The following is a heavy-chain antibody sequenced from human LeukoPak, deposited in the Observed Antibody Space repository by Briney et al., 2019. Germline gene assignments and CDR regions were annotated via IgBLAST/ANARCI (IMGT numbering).Heavy chain of an antibody. CDR3: ARDKKSGWYDY. Sequence: PGGSLRLSCAASGXTFSSYGMHWVRQAPGKGLEWVAVIWYDGSNKYYADSVKGRFTISRDNSKNTLYLQMNSLRAEDTAVYYCARDKKSGWYDYWGQGTLVTASS. CDR2: IWYDGSNK. CDR1: GXTFSSYG. J-gene: IGHJ4*02. V-gene: IGHV3-33*01. D-gene: IGHD6-19*01.